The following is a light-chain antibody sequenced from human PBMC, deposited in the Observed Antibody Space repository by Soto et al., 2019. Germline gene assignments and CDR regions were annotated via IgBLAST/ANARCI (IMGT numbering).Light chain of an antibody. CDR2: EVS. CDR3: SSYTSSTFYV. Sequence: QSVLTQPASVSGSPGQSITISCTGTSSDVGGYNYVSWYQQHPGKAPKLMIYEVSNRLSGVSNRSSGSKSGNTASLTIAGLQAEDEADYYCSSYTSSTFYVIGTGTKAPS. CDR1: SSDVGGYNY. J-gene: IGLJ1*01. V-gene: IGLV2-14*01.